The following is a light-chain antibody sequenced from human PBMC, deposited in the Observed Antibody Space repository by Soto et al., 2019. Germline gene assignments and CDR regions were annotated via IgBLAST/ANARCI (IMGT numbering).Light chain of an antibody. J-gene: IGLJ2*01. CDR3: QVWDNTFDQV. CDR1: NIGTKG. Sequence: SYELTQPPSASVAPGQTATITCGGKNIGTKGVHWYQQRPGQAPMLDLYDDTDRPSGIPERFSGSNSGNTATLTISRVEVGDEADYYCQVWDNTFDQVFGGGTKVTVL. CDR2: DDT. V-gene: IGLV3-21*02.